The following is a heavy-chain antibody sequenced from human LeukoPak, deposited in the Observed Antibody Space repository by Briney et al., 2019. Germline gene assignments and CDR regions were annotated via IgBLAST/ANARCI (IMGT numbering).Heavy chain of an antibody. D-gene: IGHD4-17*01. CDR3: ARDPPDYGDYFDY. V-gene: IGHV3-33*08. J-gene: IGHJ4*02. Sequence: GGSLRLSCAASGFTFDDYGMSWVRQAPGKGLEWVAVIWYDGSNKYYADSVKGRFTISRDNSKNTLYLQMNSLRAEDTAVYYCARDPPDYGDYFDYWGQGTLVTVS. CDR1: GFTFDDYG. CDR2: IWYDGSNK.